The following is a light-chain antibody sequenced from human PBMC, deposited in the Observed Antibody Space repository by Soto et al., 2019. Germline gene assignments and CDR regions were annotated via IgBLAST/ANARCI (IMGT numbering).Light chain of an antibody. Sequence: EIVLTQSPATLSLSPGERATLSCRASQSVSSYLAWYQHKPGQAPKLLIYDASNRATGIPARFSGSGSGTDFTLTISSLEPEDFAVYYCQQRSNWPHTFGPGTKLEIK. CDR3: QQRSNWPHT. CDR1: QSVSSY. CDR2: DAS. J-gene: IGKJ2*01. V-gene: IGKV3-11*01.